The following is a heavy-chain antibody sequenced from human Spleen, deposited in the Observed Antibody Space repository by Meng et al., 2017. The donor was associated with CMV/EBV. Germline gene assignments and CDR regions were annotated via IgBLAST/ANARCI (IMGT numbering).Heavy chain of an antibody. Sequence: GGSLRLSCAGSGFPFDDYPMHWVRQAPGKGLEWISLISWNGISASYADSVKGRFTISRDNSKNSLYLQMNSLSPEDTALYYCAMGTYDYADYWGQGTLVTVSS. V-gene: IGHV3-43*01. CDR1: GFPFDDYP. D-gene: IGHD3-16*01. CDR3: AMGTYDYADY. J-gene: IGHJ4*02. CDR2: ISWNGISA.